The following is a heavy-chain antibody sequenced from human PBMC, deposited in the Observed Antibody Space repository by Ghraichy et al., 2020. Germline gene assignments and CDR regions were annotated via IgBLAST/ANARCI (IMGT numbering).Heavy chain of an antibody. D-gene: IGHD6-19*01. V-gene: IGHV1-18*04. J-gene: IGHJ6*02. CDR2: ISAYNGNT. Sequence: ASVKVSCKASGYTFTSYGISWVRQAPGQGLEWMGWISAYNGNTNYAQKLQGRVTMTTDTSTSTAYMELRSLRSDDTAVYYCARDVQDSSGWQYYGMDVWGQGTTVTVSS. CDR3: ARDVQDSSGWQYYGMDV. CDR1: GYTFTSYG.